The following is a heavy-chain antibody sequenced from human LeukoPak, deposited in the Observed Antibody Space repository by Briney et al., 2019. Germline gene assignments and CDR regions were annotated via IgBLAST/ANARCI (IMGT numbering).Heavy chain of an antibody. V-gene: IGHV4-4*02. CDR1: GGSISSSNW. CDR2: IYHSGST. Sequence: PSETLSLTCAVSGGSISSSNWWSWVRQPPGKGLEWIGKIYHSGSTNYNPSLKSRVTISVDKSKNQFSLKLSSVTAADTAVYYCARLGEMATTNFDYWGQGTLVTVSS. D-gene: IGHD5-24*01. CDR3: ARLGEMATTNFDY. J-gene: IGHJ4*02.